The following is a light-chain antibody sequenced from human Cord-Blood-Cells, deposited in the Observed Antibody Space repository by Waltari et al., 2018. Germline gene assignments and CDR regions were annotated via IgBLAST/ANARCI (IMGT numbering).Light chain of an antibody. CDR2: DVS. CDR3: SSYTSSSTFEV. V-gene: IGLV2-14*01. J-gene: IGLJ3*02. Sequence: QSALTQPASVSGSPGQSITISCTGTSSDVGGYNYVSWYQQHPGKAPKLMIYDVSKRPSGVSNRVSGSKSGNTASLTISGLQAEDEADYYCSSYTSSSTFEVFGGGTKLTVL. CDR1: SSDVGGYNY.